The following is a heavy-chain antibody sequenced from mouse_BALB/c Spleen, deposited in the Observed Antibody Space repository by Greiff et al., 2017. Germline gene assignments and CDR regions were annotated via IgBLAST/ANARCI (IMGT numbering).Heavy chain of an antibody. D-gene: IGHD2-14*01. CDR1: GFSFTSYG. Sequence: VQVVESGPGLVAPSQSLSITCTVSGFSFTSYGVPWVRQPPGKGLEWLGVIWAGGSTNYNSALMSRLSISKDNSKSQVFLKMNSLQTDDTAMYYCARERNRSSWFAYWGQGTLVTVSA. CDR2: IWAGGST. V-gene: IGHV2-9*02. CDR3: ARERNRSSWFAY. J-gene: IGHJ3*01.